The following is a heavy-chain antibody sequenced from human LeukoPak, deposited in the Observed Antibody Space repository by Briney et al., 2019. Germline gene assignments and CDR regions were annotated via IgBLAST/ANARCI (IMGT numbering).Heavy chain of an antibody. Sequence: PGGSLRLSCAASGFTFSSYAMSWVRQAPGKGLEWVSAISGSGGSTYYADSVKGRFTISRDNSKNTLYLQMNSLRAEDTAVYYCAKAPIPSIVATKEYYFDYWGQGTLVTVSS. CDR2: ISGSGGST. CDR3: AKAPIPSIVATKEYYFDY. V-gene: IGHV3-23*01. D-gene: IGHD5-12*01. CDR1: GFTFSSYA. J-gene: IGHJ4*02.